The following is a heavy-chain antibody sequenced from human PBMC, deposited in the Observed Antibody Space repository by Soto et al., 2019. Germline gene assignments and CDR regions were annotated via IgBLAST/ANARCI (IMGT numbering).Heavy chain of an antibody. Sequence: PSETPSPTRHVSCGSISRSRFSCGRIRQPPGKGLGGVGGINFSRRSCYNPSPEGRVTLSVVTSKNQFSLKLSPVTAADTAVYYCAGTTVTTNGMDVWGQGTTVTVSS. D-gene: IGHD4-17*01. J-gene: IGHJ6*02. CDR1: CGSISRSRFS. V-gene: IGHV4-39*05. CDR2: INFSRRS. CDR3: AGTTVTTNGMDV.